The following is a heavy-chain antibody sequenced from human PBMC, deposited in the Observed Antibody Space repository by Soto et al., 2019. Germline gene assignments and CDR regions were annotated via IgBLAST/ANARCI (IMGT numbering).Heavy chain of an antibody. CDR1: GGSISSGGYY. CDR2: VNHSGST. J-gene: IGHJ4*02. V-gene: IGHV4-39*07. Sequence: SETLSLTCTVSGGSISSGGYYWSWIRQSPGKGLEWIGEVNHSGSTNYNPSLKSRVTISVDTSKNQFSLKLSSVTAADTAVYYCARGRIIWNYVSSPLNYWGQGTLVTVSS. CDR3: ARGRIIWNYVSSPLNY. D-gene: IGHD1-7*01.